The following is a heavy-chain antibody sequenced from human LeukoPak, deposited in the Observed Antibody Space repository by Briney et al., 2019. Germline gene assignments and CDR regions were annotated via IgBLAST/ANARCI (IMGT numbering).Heavy chain of an antibody. CDR1: GFTFSSYA. CDR3: VKTPKMYSSSPNYFDY. J-gene: IGHJ4*02. CDR2: ISGSGGST. V-gene: IGHV3-23*01. D-gene: IGHD6-6*01. Sequence: GGSLRLSCAASGFTFSSYAMSWVRQAPGKGLEWVSIISGSGGSTYYADSVKGRFTISRDNSKNTLYLQMNSLRAEDTAVYYCVKTPKMYSSSPNYFDYWGQGTLVTVSS.